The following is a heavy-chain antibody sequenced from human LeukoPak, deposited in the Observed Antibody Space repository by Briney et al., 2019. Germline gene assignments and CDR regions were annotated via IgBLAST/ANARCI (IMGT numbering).Heavy chain of an antibody. D-gene: IGHD1-1*01. V-gene: IGHV3-7*01. CDR3: VRVQVAVQSVFDYFDY. CDR2: ISPNGFDK. CDR1: GFSFSGYW. J-gene: IGHJ4*02. Sequence: GGSLRLSCAASGFSFSGYWMRWLRQAPGKGLEWVANISPNGFDKYYKASVKGRFTVSRDNAKDSLYLQMNSLRAEDTAVYFCVRVQVAVQSVFDYFDYWGQGTLVTVSS.